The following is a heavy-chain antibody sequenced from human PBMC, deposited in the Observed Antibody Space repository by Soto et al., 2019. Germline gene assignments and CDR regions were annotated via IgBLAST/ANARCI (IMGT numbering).Heavy chain of an antibody. V-gene: IGHV4-59*01. CDR2: IYYSGST. CDR1: GGSISSYY. CDR3: ARDLRYFDS. Sequence: VQLQESGPGLVKPSETLSLTCTVSGGSISSYYWSWIRQPPGKGLEWIGYIYYSGSTNYNPSLKSRVTISVDTSKNQFSLKLSSVTAADTAVYYCARDLRYFDSWGQGTLVTVSS. J-gene: IGHJ4*02. D-gene: IGHD3-9*01.